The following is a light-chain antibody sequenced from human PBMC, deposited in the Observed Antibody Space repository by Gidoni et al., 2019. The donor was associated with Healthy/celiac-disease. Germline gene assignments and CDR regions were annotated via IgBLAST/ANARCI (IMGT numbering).Light chain of an antibody. Sequence: QSVLTQPPSVSEAPGQRVTISCTGSSSNIGAGYDVHWYQQLPGTAPKLLIYGNSNRPSGVPYRFSGSKSGTSASLAITGLQAEDEADYYCQSYDSSLSGSGVFGTGTKVTVL. V-gene: IGLV1-40*01. CDR2: GNS. J-gene: IGLJ1*01. CDR3: QSYDSSLSGSGV. CDR1: SSNIGAGYD.